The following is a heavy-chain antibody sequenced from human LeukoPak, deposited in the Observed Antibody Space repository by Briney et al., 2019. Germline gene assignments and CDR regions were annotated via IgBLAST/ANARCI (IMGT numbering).Heavy chain of an antibody. CDR2: ITGSGTTK. Sequence: GGSLRLSCAASGFTFSSFEMNWVRQAPGKGLEWISYITGSGTTKYYTDSVKGRFTISRDNVKNLLFLQMSSLRAEDTAVYYCARSRGLYYYMDVWGKGTTVT. CDR1: GFTFSSFE. CDR3: ARSRGLYYYMDV. J-gene: IGHJ6*03. V-gene: IGHV3-48*03.